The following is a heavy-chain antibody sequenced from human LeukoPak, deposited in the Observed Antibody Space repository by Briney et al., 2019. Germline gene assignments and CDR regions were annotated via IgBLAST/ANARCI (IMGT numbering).Heavy chain of an antibody. CDR2: IYYSGST. V-gene: IGHV4-59*01. Sequence: SETLSLTCTVSGGSISSYYWSGIRQPPGKGLEWIGYIYYSGSTNYNPSLKSRVTISVDTSKNQFSLKLSSVTAADTAVYYCARMYYYDSSGYYASCFDYWGQGTLVTVSS. CDR1: GGSISSYY. CDR3: ARMYYYDSSGYYASCFDY. J-gene: IGHJ4*02. D-gene: IGHD3-22*01.